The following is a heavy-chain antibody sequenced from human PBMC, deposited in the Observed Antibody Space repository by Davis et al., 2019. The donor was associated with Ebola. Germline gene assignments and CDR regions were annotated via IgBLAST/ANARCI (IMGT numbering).Heavy chain of an antibody. CDR1: GFTFSSYS. V-gene: IGHV3-48*02. D-gene: IGHD4-17*01. CDR3: ARDRYGDYLFDY. J-gene: IGHJ4*02. CDR2: ISSSSITI. Sequence: PGGSLRLSCAASGFTFSSYSMNWVRQAPGKGLEWVSYISSSSITIYYADSVKGQFTISRDNAKNSLYLHMYSLRDEDTAVYYCARDRYGDYLFDYWGQGTLVTVSS.